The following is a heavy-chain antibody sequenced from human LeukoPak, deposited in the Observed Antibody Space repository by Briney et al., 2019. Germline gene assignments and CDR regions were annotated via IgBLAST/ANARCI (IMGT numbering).Heavy chain of an antibody. Sequence: PSETLSLTCTVSGASVTDYYWSWIRQPPGKGLEWIGYIYYSGSTNYNPSLKSRVTISVDTSKNQFSLKLSSVTAADTAVYYCARYYYDSSGPLFDYWGQGTLVTVSS. J-gene: IGHJ4*02. CDR3: ARYYYDSSGPLFDY. CDR1: GASVTDYY. CDR2: IYYSGST. V-gene: IGHV4-59*08. D-gene: IGHD3-22*01.